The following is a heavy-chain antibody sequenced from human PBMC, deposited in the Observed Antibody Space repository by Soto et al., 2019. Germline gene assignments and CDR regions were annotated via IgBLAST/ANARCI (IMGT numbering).Heavy chain of an antibody. V-gene: IGHV4-59*12. CDR3: AIERDGSGSIYGMDV. Sequence: VQLQESGPGLVKPSETLSLTSTISGGSISSYYWSWIRQPPGMVLEWIGYISYSGSTNYNPSLTSSATISVDTSNYQCSRKLISVTAADPAVYYCAIERDGSGSIYGMDVGGQATTVTVS. CDR2: ISYSGST. CDR1: GGSISSYY. D-gene: IGHD3-10*01. J-gene: IGHJ6*02.